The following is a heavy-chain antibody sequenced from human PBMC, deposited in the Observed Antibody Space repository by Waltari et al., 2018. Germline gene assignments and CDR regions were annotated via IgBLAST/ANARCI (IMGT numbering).Heavy chain of an antibody. CDR2: IKSDGSST. CDR3: ARDRGLPDSFDV. V-gene: IGHV3-74*01. Sequence: EVQLVESGGGLVQPGGSLRLSCVASGFTFSPSYMYWVRQAPGKGLVWLSHIKSDGSSTNYADSVKGRFTISRDNAKNTLYLQMNSLGAEDTAIYYCARDRGLPDSFDVWGQGTMVTVSS. J-gene: IGHJ3*01. CDR1: GFTFSPSY. D-gene: IGHD3-10*01.